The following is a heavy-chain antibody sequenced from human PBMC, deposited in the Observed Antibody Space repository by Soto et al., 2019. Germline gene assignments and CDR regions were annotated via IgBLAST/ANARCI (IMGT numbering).Heavy chain of an antibody. CDR2: IYYSGST. J-gene: IGHJ5*02. D-gene: IGHD3-3*01. CDR3: ARAGSDFWSGYYIS. CDR1: GGSISSYY. Sequence: SENLSLTCTVSGGSISSYYWSWIRQPPGKGLEWIGYIYYSGSTNYNPSLKSRVTISVDTSKNQFSLRLSSVTAADTAVYYCARAGSDFWSGYYISWGQGTLVTVSS. V-gene: IGHV4-59*01.